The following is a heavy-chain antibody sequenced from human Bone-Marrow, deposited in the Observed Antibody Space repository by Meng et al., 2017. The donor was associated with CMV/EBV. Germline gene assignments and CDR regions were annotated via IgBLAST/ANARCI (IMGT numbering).Heavy chain of an antibody. D-gene: IGHD3-22*01. CDR2: INPSGGST. Sequence: ASVKVSCKASGNTFTSYYVHWVRQAPGQGLEWMGIINPSGGSTTYAQKLQGRVTMTRDTSTSTVYMELSSLRSENTAVYYCARGYYDSINYFDYWGQGTLVTVSS. CDR3: ARGYYDSINYFDY. CDR1: GNTFTSYY. V-gene: IGHV1-46*04. J-gene: IGHJ4*02.